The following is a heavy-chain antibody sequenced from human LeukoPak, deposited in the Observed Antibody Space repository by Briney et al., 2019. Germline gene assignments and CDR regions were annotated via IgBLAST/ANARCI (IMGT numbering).Heavy chain of an antibody. CDR3: ARGIAGRDY. CDR1: GVSFSGYY. CDR2: INHSGST. D-gene: IGHD6-13*01. V-gene: IGHV4-34*01. Sequence: SETLSLTCAVYGVSFSGYYWSWIRQPPGKGLEWIGEINHSGSTNYNPSLKSRVTISVDTSKNQFSLKLSSVTAADTAVYYCARGIAGRDYWGQGTLVTVSS. J-gene: IGHJ4*02.